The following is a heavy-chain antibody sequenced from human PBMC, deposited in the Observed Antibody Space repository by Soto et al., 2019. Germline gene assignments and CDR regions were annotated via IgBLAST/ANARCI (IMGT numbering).Heavy chain of an antibody. CDR3: ARGSTTVTYLGFDY. J-gene: IGHJ4*02. CDR1: GFTFSSYS. V-gene: IGHV3-21*04. CDR2: INSGGTQI. D-gene: IGHD4-17*01. Sequence: EVQLVESGGGLVKPGRSLRLTCEASGFTFSSYSMHWDRQAPGKGLEWVSSINSGGTQIYYADSVKGRFSISRDTVKRSLFLQMNSLRAEDTGVYFCARGSTTVTYLGFDYWGQGALLSVS.